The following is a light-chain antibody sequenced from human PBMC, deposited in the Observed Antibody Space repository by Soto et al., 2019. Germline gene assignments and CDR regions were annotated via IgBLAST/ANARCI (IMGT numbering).Light chain of an antibody. CDR3: QQYNANFTWT. CDR2: RAS. J-gene: IGKJ1*01. CDR1: QSISSW. Sequence: DIQMTQSKTSVSSSVGDRVTITCRASQSISSWLAWYQQKPGKAPKLLIYRASNLERGVPSRFSGSGSGTEFTLTISSLQPDDFATYYCQQYNANFTWTFGQGTKVDIK. V-gene: IGKV1-5*03.